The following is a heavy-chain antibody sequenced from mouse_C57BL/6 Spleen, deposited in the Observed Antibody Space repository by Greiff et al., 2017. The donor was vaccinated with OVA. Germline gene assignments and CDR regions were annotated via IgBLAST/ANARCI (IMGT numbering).Heavy chain of an antibody. J-gene: IGHJ3*01. CDR3: ARGNYSNTWFAD. Sequence: QVQLQQPGAELVMPGASVKLSCKASGYTFTSYWMHWVKQRPGQGLEWIGEIDPSDSYTNYNQKFKGKSTLTVDKSSSTAYMQLSSLTSEDSAVYYCARGNYSNTWFADWGQGTLVTVSA. CDR1: GYTFTSYW. D-gene: IGHD2-5*01. CDR2: IDPSDSYT. V-gene: IGHV1-69*01.